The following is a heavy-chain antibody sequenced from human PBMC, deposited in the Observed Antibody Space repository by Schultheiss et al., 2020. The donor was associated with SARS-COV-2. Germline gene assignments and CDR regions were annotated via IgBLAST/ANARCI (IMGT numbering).Heavy chain of an antibody. CDR3: ARVNYYDSSDAFDI. J-gene: IGHJ3*02. V-gene: IGHV4-34*01. Sequence: SETLSLTCAVYGGSFSDYYWSWIRQPPGKGLEWIGEITHGGATNYNPSLKSRVTISLDTSKNQFSLKLSSVTAADTAVYYCARVNYYDSSDAFDIWGQGTMVTVSS. CDR1: GGSFSDYY. CDR2: ITHGGAT. D-gene: IGHD3-22*01.